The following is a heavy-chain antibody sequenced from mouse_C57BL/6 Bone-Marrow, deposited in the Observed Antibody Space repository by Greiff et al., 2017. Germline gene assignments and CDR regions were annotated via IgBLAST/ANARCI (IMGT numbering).Heavy chain of an antibody. V-gene: IGHV2-2*01. CDR1: GFSLTSYG. D-gene: IGHD1-1*01. J-gene: IGHJ2*01. CDR3: ARNNPFITTVVAPYYFDY. Sequence: QVQLKQSGPGLVQPSQSLSITCTVSGFSLTSYGVHWVRQSPGKGLEWLGVLWSGGSTDYNAAFISRLSISKDNSKSQVFFKMNSLQADDTAIYYCARNNPFITTVVAPYYFDYWGQGTTLTVSS. CDR2: LWSGGST.